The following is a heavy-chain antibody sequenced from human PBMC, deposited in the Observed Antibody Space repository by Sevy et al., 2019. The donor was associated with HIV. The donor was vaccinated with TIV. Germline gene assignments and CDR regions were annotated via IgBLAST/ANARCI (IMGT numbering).Heavy chain of an antibody. CDR1: GFTFSSFA. V-gene: IGHV3-30-3*01. CDR3: AILGVDCVSTNCYGMRSLSFDF. Sequence: SLRLSCAASGFTFSSFAMHWVRQAPGKGLEWVAVISYDGSSKYYPDAVKGRFTISRDNAKNTLYLQMNRLRPEETAVYFCAILGVDCVSTNCYGMRSLSFDFWGQGTLVTVSS. J-gene: IGHJ4*02. D-gene: IGHD2-2*01. CDR2: ISYDGSSK.